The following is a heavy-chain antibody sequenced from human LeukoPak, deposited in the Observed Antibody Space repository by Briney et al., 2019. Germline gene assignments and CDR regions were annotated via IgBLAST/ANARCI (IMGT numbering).Heavy chain of an antibody. V-gene: IGHV1-2*04. CDR3: ARDGYIPFDY. J-gene: IGHJ4*02. CDR1: GYTFTGYY. Sequence: GASVKVSCKGSGYTFTGYYMHWVRQAPGQGLEWMGWINPNSGGTNYAQKFQGWVTMTGDTSTSTVYMELSRLRSEDTALYYCARDGYIPFDYWGQGTLVTVSS. CDR2: INPNSGGT. D-gene: IGHD1-1*01.